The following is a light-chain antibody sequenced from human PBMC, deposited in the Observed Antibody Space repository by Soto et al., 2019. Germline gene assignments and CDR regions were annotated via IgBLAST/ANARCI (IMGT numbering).Light chain of an antibody. J-gene: IGKJ5*01. CDR1: QSLSN. CDR2: GAS. V-gene: IGKV3-15*01. Sequence: EVVLTQSPDTLSLPPGERATLSCRASQSLSNLAWYQQKPGQAPRLLIYGASTRATGIPARFSGSGSGTEFTLTISSLQSEDFAVYYCQQYNNWPITFGQGTRLEIK. CDR3: QQYNNWPIT.